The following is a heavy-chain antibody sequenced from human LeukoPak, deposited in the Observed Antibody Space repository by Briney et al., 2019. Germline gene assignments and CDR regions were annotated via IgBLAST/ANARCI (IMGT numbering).Heavy chain of an antibody. V-gene: IGHV1-46*01. Sequence: ASETMSFTSSVYTGTNNYMHWVRQAPGQGLEWMGVIHPSGSSTNYAQKFQGRVTMTKDTSTSTVSIELNTLRSDHTAVYYCARIDMDTAMVTNYLDHWGQGTLLIVSS. D-gene: IGHD5-18*01. CDR1: VYTGTNNY. CDR2: IHPSGSST. J-gene: IGHJ4*02. CDR3: ARIDMDTAMVTNYLDH.